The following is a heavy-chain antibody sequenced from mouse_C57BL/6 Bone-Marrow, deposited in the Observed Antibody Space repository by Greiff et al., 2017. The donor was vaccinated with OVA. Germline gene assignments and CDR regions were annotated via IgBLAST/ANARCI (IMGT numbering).Heavy chain of an antibody. CDR1: GYTFTDYE. CDR3: TRRKIYYYGSSPYYFDY. Sequence: VKLMESGAELVRPGASVTLSCKASGYTFTDYEMHWVKQTPVHGLEWIGAIDPETGGTAYNQKFKGKAILTADKSSSTAYMELRSLTSEDSAVYYCTRRKIYYYGSSPYYFDYWGQGTTLTVSS. CDR2: IDPETGGT. J-gene: IGHJ2*01. D-gene: IGHD1-1*01. V-gene: IGHV1-15*01.